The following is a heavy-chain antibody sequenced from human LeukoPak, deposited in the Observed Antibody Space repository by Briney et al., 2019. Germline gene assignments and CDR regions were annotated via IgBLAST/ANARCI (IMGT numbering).Heavy chain of an antibody. CDR1: GFTFSSYG. Sequence: GGSLRLSCAASGFTFSSYGMHWVRQAPGKGLEWVAVISYDGSNKYYADSVKGRFTISRDNSKNTLYLQMNSLRAEDTAVYYCARDLSGYDRRGYYYNCMDVWGQGTTVTVSS. J-gene: IGHJ6*02. V-gene: IGHV3-30*03. D-gene: IGHD5-12*01. CDR3: ARDLSGYDRRGYYYNCMDV. CDR2: ISYDGSNK.